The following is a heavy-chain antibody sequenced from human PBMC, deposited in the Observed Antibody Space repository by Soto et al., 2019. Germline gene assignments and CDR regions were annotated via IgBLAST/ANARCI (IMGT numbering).Heavy chain of an antibody. D-gene: IGHD3-3*01. Sequence: GGSLRLSCAASGFTFSSYAMSWVRQAPGKGLEWVSAISGSGGSTYYADSVKGRFTISRDNSKNTLYLQMNSLRAEDTAVYYCAKPVGGYDFWGWAPDHWGQGTLVTVSS. J-gene: IGHJ4*02. V-gene: IGHV3-23*01. CDR1: GFTFSSYA. CDR2: ISGSGGST. CDR3: AKPVGGYDFWGWAPDH.